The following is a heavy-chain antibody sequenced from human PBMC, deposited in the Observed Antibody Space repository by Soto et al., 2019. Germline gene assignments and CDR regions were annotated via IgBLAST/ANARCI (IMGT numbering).Heavy chain of an antibody. Sequence: GESLKISCKGSGYSFTSYWIGWVRQMPGKGLEWMGIIYPGDSDTRYSPSFQGQVTISADKSISTAYLQWSSLKASDTATYYCATHRLVVGVDPLTAKDDWSGWTTVT. V-gene: IGHV5-51*01. J-gene: IGHJ6*02. CDR3: ATHRLVVGVDPLTAKDD. D-gene: IGHD3-3*01. CDR1: GYSFTSYW. CDR2: IYPGDSDT.